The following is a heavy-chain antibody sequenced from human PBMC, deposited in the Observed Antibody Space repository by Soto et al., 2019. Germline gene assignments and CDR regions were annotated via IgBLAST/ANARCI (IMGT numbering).Heavy chain of an antibody. CDR3: AGGFLLGFCISSSCCAGDS. Sequence: QVQLVESGGGVVQPGRSLRLSCAASGFTFSSYAMHWVRQAPGKGLEWVAVISYDGSNKYYADSVKGRFTISRDNSKNPLYLHKENLKAEVKAVYYCAGGFLLGFCISSSCCAGDSLGQGTLVTVSS. V-gene: IGHV3-30-3*01. J-gene: IGHJ4*02. CDR2: ISYDGSNK. D-gene: IGHD2-2*01. CDR1: GFTFSSYA.